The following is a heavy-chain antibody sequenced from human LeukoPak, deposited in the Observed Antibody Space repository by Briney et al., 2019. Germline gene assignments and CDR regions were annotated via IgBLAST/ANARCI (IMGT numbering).Heavy chain of an antibody. CDR1: GYSISNTYY. J-gene: IGHJ1*01. V-gene: IGHV4-38-2*02. CDR3: ARNASSGFFTD. Sequence: PSETLSLTCIVSGYSISNTYYWGWIRQSPGKGLERIGSIHHSGNRFETGSTHYNPSLRSRVTVSADTSKNQFSLTLRSVTAADTAVYFCARNASSGFFTDWGQGTLVTVSS. D-gene: IGHD6-25*01. CDR2: IHHSGNRFETGST.